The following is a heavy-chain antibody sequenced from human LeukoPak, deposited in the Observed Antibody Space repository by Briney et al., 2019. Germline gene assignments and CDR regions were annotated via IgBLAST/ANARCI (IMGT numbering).Heavy chain of an antibody. D-gene: IGHD3-3*01. V-gene: IGHV3-7*01. CDR3: ASSFSDDFWSGHF. CDR2: IKQDGSEK. CDR1: RITFTYW. Sequence: SGGSLRLSRAASRITFTYWMSWVRQAPGKGLEWVANIKQDGSEKYYVDSVKGRFTISRDNAKKSLFLQMNSLRAQDTAVYYCASSFSDDFWSGHFWGQGTLVTVSS. J-gene: IGHJ4*02.